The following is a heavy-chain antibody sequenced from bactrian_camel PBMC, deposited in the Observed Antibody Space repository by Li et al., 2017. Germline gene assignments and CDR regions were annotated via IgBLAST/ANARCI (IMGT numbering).Heavy chain of an antibody. CDR3: AARSASTFGRATLVPRLYDI. CDR1: GTTNSNYC. D-gene: IGHD4*01. Sequence: HVQLVESGGGSVQPGGSLSLSCAVSGTTNSNYCMGWFRQAPGKEREAVAAINTNGPAAYSDSALGRFTIFKDVVKSSLYLQMNNLKVEDTAMYYCAARSASTFGRATLVPRLYDIWGQGTQVTVS. J-gene: IGHJ4*01. CDR2: INTNGPA. V-gene: IGHV3S53*01.